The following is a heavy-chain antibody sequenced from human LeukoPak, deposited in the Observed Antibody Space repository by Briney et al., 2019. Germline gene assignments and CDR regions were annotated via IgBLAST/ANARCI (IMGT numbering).Heavy chain of an antibody. V-gene: IGHV1-24*01. J-gene: IGHJ4*02. CDR2: FDPEDGET. D-gene: IGHD2-2*01. CDR3: ATGYQLLSLYYFDY. CDR1: GYTLTELS. Sequence: EASVKVSCKVSGYTLTELSMHWVRQAPGKGLEWRGGFDPEDGETIYAQKFQGRVTMTEDTSTDTAYMELSSLRSEDTAVYYCATGYQLLSLYYFDYWGQGTLVTVSS.